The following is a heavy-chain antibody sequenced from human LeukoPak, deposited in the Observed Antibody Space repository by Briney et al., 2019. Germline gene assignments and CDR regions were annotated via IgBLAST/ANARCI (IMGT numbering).Heavy chain of an antibody. CDR1: GFTFTSSA. CDR3: AACHGDYLHYYYGMDV. D-gene: IGHD4-17*01. CDR2: IVVGSGNT. J-gene: IGHJ6*02. V-gene: IGHV1-58*01. Sequence: ASVKVSCKASGFTFTSSAVQWVRQARGQRLEWIGWIVVGSGNTNYAQKFQERVTITRDMSTSTAYMELSSLRSEDTAVYYCAACHGDYLHYYYGMDVWGQGTTVTVSS.